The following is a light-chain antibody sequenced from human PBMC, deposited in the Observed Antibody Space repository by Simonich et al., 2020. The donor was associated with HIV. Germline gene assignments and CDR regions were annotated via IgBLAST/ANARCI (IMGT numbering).Light chain of an antibody. Sequence: IRLTQFPSFLSDSLGDRVILNCRASQGISSYLAWYQKKPGKAPKILIYKASNLESGVPSRFSGSGSGTEFTLTISSLQPDDFATYYCQQYNSYPLTFGGGTKVEIK. V-gene: IGKV1-5*03. CDR1: QGISSY. J-gene: IGKJ4*01. CDR2: KAS. CDR3: QQYNSYPLT.